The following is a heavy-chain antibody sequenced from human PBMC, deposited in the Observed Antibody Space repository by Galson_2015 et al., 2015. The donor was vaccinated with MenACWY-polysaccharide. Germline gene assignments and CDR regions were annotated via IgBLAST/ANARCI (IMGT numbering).Heavy chain of an antibody. CDR1: GFTFSMYG. V-gene: IGHV3-30*18. CDR3: VKSDRDYDDSYNWFDP. D-gene: IGHD4-17*01. Sequence: SLRLSCAGSGFTFSMYGMHWVRQAPGKGLEWVAVISYDGSDKYYADSVKGRITISRDNSKDTLYLQINSLRVEDTALYYCVKSDRDYDDSYNWFDPWGQGTLVTVSS. CDR2: ISYDGSDK. J-gene: IGHJ5*02.